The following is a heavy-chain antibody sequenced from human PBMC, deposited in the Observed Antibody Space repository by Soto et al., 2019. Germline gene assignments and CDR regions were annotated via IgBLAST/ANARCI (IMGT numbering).Heavy chain of an antibody. Sequence: GGSLRLSCAASGFTFSSHAMSWVRQAPGKGLEWVSAISGSGGNTYYADSVKGRCTIARDNSKITMYLQMNSLRAEDTAVYYCAKDGSLGGEDWFDPWGQGTLVTVSS. CDR2: ISGSGGNT. J-gene: IGHJ5*02. V-gene: IGHV3-23*01. D-gene: IGHD3-16*01. CDR3: AKDGSLGGEDWFDP. CDR1: GFTFSSHA.